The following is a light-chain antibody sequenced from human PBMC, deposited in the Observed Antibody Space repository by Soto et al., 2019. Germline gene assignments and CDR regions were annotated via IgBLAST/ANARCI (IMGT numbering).Light chain of an antibody. CDR1: QSVLYSYNNKNY. V-gene: IGKV2-40*01. CDR3: MQRKECPVT. CDR2: TRS. Sequence: VMTPSPDSLAVSLGERATINCTSSQSVLYSYNNKNYLAWYLQKPGQSPQLLIYTRSYRASGVPDRFSGSGSGTDFTLKISRVEAEDVGVYYCMQRKECPVTFCGGTKVDIK. J-gene: IGKJ4*01.